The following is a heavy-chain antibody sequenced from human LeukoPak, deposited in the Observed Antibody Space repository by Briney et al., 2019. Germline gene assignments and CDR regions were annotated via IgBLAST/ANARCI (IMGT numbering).Heavy chain of an antibody. D-gene: IGHD1-1*01. CDR1: GYTLTSYG. Sequence: ASVKVSCKASGYTLTSYGMSWVRQAPGQGLEWMGCISTYNGNTNYAQNLQGRVTMTTDTSTSTAYMELRSLRSDDTAVYYCARSMHGTLYYYYGMDVWGQGTTVTVSS. J-gene: IGHJ6*02. CDR3: ARSMHGTLYYYYGMDV. V-gene: IGHV1-18*01. CDR2: ISTYNGNT.